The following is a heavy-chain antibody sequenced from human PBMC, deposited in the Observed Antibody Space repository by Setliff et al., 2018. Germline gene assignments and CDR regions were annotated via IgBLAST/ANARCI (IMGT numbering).Heavy chain of an antibody. CDR1: GYEFNNYG. J-gene: IGHJ4*02. D-gene: IGHD3-22*01. Sequence: ASVKVSCKASGYEFNNYGIAWVRQAPGQGLEWMGWINAYNGNTFYAPKLQGRVTMTTDASTATAYLELRSLTSDDTAIYYCARINFYVSSGYYYAPDYWGPGTLVTVSS. CDR3: ARINFYVSSGYYYAPDY. CDR2: INAYNGNT. V-gene: IGHV1-18*01.